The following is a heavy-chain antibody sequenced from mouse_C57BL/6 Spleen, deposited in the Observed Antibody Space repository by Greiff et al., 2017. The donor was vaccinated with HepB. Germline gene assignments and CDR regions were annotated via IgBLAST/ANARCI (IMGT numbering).Heavy chain of an antibody. CDR1: GYSITSGYY. Sequence: VQLKESGPGPVKPSQSLSLTCSVTGYSITSGYYWNWIRQFPGNKLEWMGYISYDGSNNYNPSLKNRISITRDTSKNQFFLKLNSVTTEDTATYYCARDSNYGAMDYWGQGTSVTVSS. D-gene: IGHD2-5*01. CDR2: ISYDGSN. CDR3: ARDSNYGAMDY. V-gene: IGHV3-6*01. J-gene: IGHJ4*01.